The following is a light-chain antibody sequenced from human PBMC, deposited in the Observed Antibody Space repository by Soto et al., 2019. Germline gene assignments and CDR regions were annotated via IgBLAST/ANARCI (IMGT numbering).Light chain of an antibody. V-gene: IGKV3-11*01. CDR2: DAS. J-gene: IGKJ3*01. CDR1: QSIGSS. Sequence: EIVLTQSPVTLSLSPGARATLSCRASQSIGSSLAWYQQKPGQAPRLLIYDASNRATGLPARFSGSGSGTDFTLTISSLEPEDVAVYYGQQRSNWLSFGPGTKVDIK. CDR3: QQRSNWLS.